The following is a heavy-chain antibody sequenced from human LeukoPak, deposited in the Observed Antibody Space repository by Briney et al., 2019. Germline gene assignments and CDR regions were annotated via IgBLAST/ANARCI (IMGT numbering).Heavy chain of an antibody. CDR2: IIPIFGTA. D-gene: IGHD3-3*01. Sequence: SVKVSCKASGGTFSSYAISWVRQAPGQGLEWMGGIIPIFGTANYAQKFQGRVTITADESTSTAYMELSSLRSEDTAVYYCARELTIFGVVDAFDIWGQGTMVTVSS. CDR1: GGTFSSYA. V-gene: IGHV1-69*13. CDR3: ARELTIFGVVDAFDI. J-gene: IGHJ3*02.